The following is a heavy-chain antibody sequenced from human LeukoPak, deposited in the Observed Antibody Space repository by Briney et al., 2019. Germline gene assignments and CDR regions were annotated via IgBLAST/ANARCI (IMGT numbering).Heavy chain of an antibody. D-gene: IGHD5-12*01. CDR3: ARHKGYSGYDFDY. CDR2: IYYSGST. Sequence: SETLSLTCTDSGGSISSYYWSWIRQPPGKGLEWIGYIYYSGSTNYNPSLKSRVTISVDTSKNQFSLKLSSVTAADTAVYYCARHKGYSGYDFDYWGQGTLVTVSS. CDR1: GGSISSYY. J-gene: IGHJ4*02. V-gene: IGHV4-59*08.